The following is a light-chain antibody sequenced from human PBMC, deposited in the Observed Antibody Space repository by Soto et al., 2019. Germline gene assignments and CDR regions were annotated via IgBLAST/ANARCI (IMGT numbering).Light chain of an antibody. V-gene: IGKV1-33*01. Sequence: DIQMTQSPSSLSASVGDRVTITCQASDDISNYLNWYQQKPGKAPKVLIYDASHLESGVPSRCSGGGSGTEFTFTISSLQAEDIATYYWQQYANLPLTFGPGTKVDIK. CDR2: DAS. CDR1: DDISNY. CDR3: QQYANLPLT. J-gene: IGKJ3*01.